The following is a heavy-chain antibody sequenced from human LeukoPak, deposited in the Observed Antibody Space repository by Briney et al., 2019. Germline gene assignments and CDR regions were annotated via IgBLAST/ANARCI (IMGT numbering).Heavy chain of an antibody. CDR1: GYTFTSYD. J-gene: IGHJ3*02. D-gene: IGHD3-3*02. CDR2: MNPNSGNT. V-gene: IGHV1-8*01. Sequence: GASVKVSCKASGYTFTSYDINWVRQATGQGLEWMGWMNPNSGNTGYAQKFQGRVTMTRNTSISTAYMELSSLRAEDTAVYYCASKKNSIPYAFDIWGQGTMVTVSS. CDR3: ASKKNSIPYAFDI.